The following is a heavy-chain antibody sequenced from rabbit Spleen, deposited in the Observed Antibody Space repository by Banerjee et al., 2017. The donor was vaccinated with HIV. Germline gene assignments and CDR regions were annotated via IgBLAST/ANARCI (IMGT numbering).Heavy chain of an antibody. Sequence: QSLEESGGGLVKPGASLTLTCIASGVSLNDKDVMCWVRQAPGKGLEWIACINIFTGKSAYASWAKGRFKKSRDASTTVALEMTSLTVADTATYFCARDASSSFSGYRRGHWSPGSIVSV. CDR1: GVSLNDKDV. CDR2: INIFTGKS. CDR3: ARDASSSFSGYRRGH. D-gene: IGHD8-1*01. J-gene: IGHJ2*01. V-gene: IGHV1S40*01.